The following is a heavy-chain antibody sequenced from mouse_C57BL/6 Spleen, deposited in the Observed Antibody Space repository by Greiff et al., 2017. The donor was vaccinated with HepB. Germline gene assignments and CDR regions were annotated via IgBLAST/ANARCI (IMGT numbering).Heavy chain of an antibody. D-gene: IGHD2-4*01. CDR1: GFTFSSYG. CDR2: ISSGGSYT. J-gene: IGHJ4*01. CDR3: ARHGYYDYDDYAIDY. V-gene: IGHV5-6*02. Sequence: DVMLVESGGDLVKPGGSLKLSCAASGFTFSSYGMSWVRQTPDKRLEWVATISSGGSYTYYPDSVKGRFTISRDNAKNTLYLQMSSLKSEDTAMYYCARHGYYDYDDYAIDYWGQGTSVTVSS.